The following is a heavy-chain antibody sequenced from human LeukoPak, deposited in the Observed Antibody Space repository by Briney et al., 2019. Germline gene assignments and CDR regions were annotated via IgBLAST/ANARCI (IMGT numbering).Heavy chain of an antibody. J-gene: IGHJ4*02. CDR3: AKRGVVIRVILVGFHKEAYYFDS. V-gene: IGHV3-23*01. D-gene: IGHD3-22*01. CDR2: ISERGGRP. Sequence: GVSLTLSCVDSGITLSNYGMRWVRPAPGKGLAWVAGISERGGRPHYAHSVKGRFTISRDSPKNALYLQMNILRAEDTAVYFCAKRGVVIRVILVGFHKEAYYFDSWGQGALVIVSS. CDR1: GITLSNYG.